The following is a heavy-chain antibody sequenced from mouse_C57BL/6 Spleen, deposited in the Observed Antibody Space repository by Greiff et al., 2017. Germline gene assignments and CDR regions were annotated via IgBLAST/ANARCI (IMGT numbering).Heavy chain of an antibody. CDR3: ARDYYGSRNWYFDV. V-gene: IGHV3-6*01. D-gene: IGHD1-1*01. J-gene: IGHJ1*03. CDR1: GYSIPSGYY. CDR2: ISYDGSN. Sequence: EVQLQESGPGLVKPSQSLSLTCSVTGYSIPSGYYWNWIRQFPGNKLEWMGYISYDGSNNYNPSLKNRISITRDTSKNQFFLKLNSVTTEDTATYYCARDYYGSRNWYFDVWGTGTTVTVSS.